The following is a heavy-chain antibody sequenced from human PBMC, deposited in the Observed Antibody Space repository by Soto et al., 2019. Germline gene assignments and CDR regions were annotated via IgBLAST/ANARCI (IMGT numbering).Heavy chain of an antibody. V-gene: IGHV3-23*01. D-gene: IGHD2-2*01. CDR3: AKAGLPAAILYYYYYYMDV. CDR2: ISGSGGST. J-gene: IGHJ6*03. CDR1: GFTFSSYA. Sequence: GGSLRLSCAASGFTFSSYAMSWVRQAPGKGLEWVSAISGSGGSTYYADSVKGRFTISRDNSKNTLYLQMNSLRAEDTAVYYCAKAGLPAAILYYYYYYMDVWGKGTTVTVSS.